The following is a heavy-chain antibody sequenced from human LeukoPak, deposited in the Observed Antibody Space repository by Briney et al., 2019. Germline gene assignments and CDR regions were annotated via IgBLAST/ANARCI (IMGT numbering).Heavy chain of an antibody. J-gene: IGHJ6*03. D-gene: IGHD4-23*01. CDR2: INPNSGGT. CDR1: GYTFTGYY. V-gene: IGHV1-2*06. Sequence: ASVKVSCKASGYTFTGYYMHWVRQAPGQGLEWMGRINPNSGGTNYAQKFQGRVTMTRDTSISTAYMELSRLRSDDTAVYCCARPTGGSSPAYYYYMDAWGKGTTVTVSS. CDR3: ARPTGGSSPAYYYYMDA.